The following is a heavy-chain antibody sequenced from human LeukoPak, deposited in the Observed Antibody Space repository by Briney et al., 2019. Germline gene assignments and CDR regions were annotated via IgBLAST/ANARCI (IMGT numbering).Heavy chain of an antibody. Sequence: SETLSLTCAVSGGSISSSNWWSWVRQPPGKGLEWIGEIYHSGSTNYNPSLKSRVTISVDKSKNQFSLKLSSVTAADTAVYYCAKDFWYYDFWSGAPTDSMDVWGQGTTVTVSS. D-gene: IGHD3-3*01. CDR3: AKDFWYYDFWSGAPTDSMDV. V-gene: IGHV4-4*02. CDR2: IYHSGST. J-gene: IGHJ6*02. CDR1: GGSISSSNW.